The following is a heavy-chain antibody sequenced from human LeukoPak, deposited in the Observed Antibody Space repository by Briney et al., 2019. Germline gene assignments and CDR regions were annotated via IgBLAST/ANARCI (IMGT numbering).Heavy chain of an antibody. CDR1: GFTFDDYA. V-gene: IGHV3-9*01. J-gene: IGHJ4*02. D-gene: IGHD1-26*01. CDR3: AKASGSSSTHTFDY. CDR2: ISWDGGTK. Sequence: GGSLRLSCAASGFTFDDYAMYWVRQAPGKGLEWVSGISWDGGTKAYADSVKGRFTISRDNAKNSLYLQMNSLRAEDTALYYCAKASGSSSTHTFDYWGQGTLVTVSS.